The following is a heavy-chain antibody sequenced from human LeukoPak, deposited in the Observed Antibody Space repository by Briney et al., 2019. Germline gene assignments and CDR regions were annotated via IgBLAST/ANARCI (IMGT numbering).Heavy chain of an antibody. J-gene: IGHJ3*02. Sequence: ASVKVSCKASGYTFTGYYMHWVRQAPGQGLEWMGWINPNSGGTNYAQKFQGRVTMTRDTSISTAYMELSRLRSDDTAVYYCARDRPDINAFDIWGQGTMVTVSS. D-gene: IGHD3-9*01. CDR3: ARDRPDINAFDI. CDR1: GYTFTGYY. CDR2: INPNSGGT. V-gene: IGHV1-2*02.